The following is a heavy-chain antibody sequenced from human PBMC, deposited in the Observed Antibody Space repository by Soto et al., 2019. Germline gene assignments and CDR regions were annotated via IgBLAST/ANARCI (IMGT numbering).Heavy chain of an antibody. D-gene: IGHD1-7*01. CDR1: GDSVSSNSAG. J-gene: IGHJ6*03. V-gene: IGHV6-1*01. CDR2: TYYRSRWYN. CDR3: AGTTSHQWYYMDV. Sequence: PSQTLSLTCDISGDSVSSNSAGWNWTRQTPSRGLEWLARTYYRSRWYNDYAVSVRSRITVNPDTSKNQFSLQLTSVTPEDTAVYYCAGTTSHQWYYMDVWGKGTTVTVSS.